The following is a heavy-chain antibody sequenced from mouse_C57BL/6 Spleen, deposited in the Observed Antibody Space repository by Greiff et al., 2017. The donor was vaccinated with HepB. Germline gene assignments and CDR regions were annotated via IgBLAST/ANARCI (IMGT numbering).Heavy chain of an antibody. CDR1: GYTFTSYW. V-gene: IGHV1-72*01. Sequence: QVHVKQSGAELVKPGASVKLSCKASGYTFTSYWMHWVKQRPGRGLEWIGRIDPNSGGTKYNEKFKSKATLTVDKPSSTAYMQLSSLTSEDSAVYYCARISTVVAKAMDYWGQGTSVTVSS. CDR3: ARISTVVAKAMDY. CDR2: IDPNSGGT. D-gene: IGHD1-1*01. J-gene: IGHJ4*01.